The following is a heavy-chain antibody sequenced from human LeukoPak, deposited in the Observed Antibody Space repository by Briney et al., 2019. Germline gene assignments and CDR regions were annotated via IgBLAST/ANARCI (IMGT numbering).Heavy chain of an antibody. D-gene: IGHD3-22*01. J-gene: IGHJ6*03. V-gene: IGHV4-4*07. Sequence: SETLSLTCTVSGGPIYSYYWSWIRPTAGKGLEWIGRLYPGVSPNYNPSLKSRVTMSVDTSKKQFALKLNTVIAADTAVYYCARLRFYDSTGHSPGHYMDVWGKGTTVTVSS. CDR3: ARLRFYDSTGHSPGHYMDV. CDR2: LYPGVSP. CDR1: GGPIYSYY.